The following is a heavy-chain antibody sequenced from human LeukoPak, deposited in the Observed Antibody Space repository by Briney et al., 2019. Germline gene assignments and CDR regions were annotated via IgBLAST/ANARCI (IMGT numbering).Heavy chain of an antibody. D-gene: IGHD6-13*01. CDR2: IKWDGGRT. Sequence: PGGSLRLSCAASGFTFDDHGMSWVRQAPGKGLEWVSGIKWDGGRTGYADSVKGRFTISRDNAKNSVYLQMNSLRAEDTAVYYCAKDHFSQGIAAAGNPGYMDVWGKGTTVTVSS. CDR1: GFTFDDHG. CDR3: AKDHFSQGIAAAGNPGYMDV. J-gene: IGHJ6*03. V-gene: IGHV3-20*04.